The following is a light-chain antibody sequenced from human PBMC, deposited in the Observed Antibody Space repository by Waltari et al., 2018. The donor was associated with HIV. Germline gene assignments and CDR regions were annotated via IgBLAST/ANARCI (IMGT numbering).Light chain of an antibody. CDR2: DVT. Sequence: QSPLTQPASVSGSPGRSIALSCAGAPHSNSVSWYQHVPGKAPKLIIFDVTQRPSGISHRFSGSQSGAAASLMIFGLQPEDEGDYYCLSYTHDGSYVFGTGT. CDR3: LSYTHDGSYV. V-gene: IGLV2-14*03. J-gene: IGLJ1*01. CDR1: PHSNS.